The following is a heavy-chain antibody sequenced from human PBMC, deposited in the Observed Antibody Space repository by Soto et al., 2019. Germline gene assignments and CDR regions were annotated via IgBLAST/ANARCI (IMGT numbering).Heavy chain of an antibody. CDR2: ISAYNGNT. Sequence: QVQLVQSGAEVKKPGASVKVSCKASGYTFTSYGISWVRQAPGQGLEWMGWISAYNGNTNYAQKLQGRVTMTTDTSTSTAYMALRSLRSDDSAVYCCARVVGYYYDRSGYFDYWGQGPLLTVSS. J-gene: IGHJ4*02. V-gene: IGHV1-18*01. D-gene: IGHD3-22*01. CDR1: GYTFTSYG. CDR3: ARVVGYYYDRSGYFDY.